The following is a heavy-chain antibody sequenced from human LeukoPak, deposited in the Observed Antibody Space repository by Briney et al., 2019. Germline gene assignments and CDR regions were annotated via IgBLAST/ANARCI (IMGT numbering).Heavy chain of an antibody. D-gene: IGHD6-6*01. J-gene: IGHJ4*02. V-gene: IGHV4-34*01. CDR3: ARGGAARRWYVFYFDY. CDR2: INHSGST. CDR1: GGSISSYY. Sequence: SETPSLTCTVSGGSISSYYWSWIRQPPGKGLEWIGEINHSGSTNYNPSLKGRVTISVDTSKNQFSLKLSSVTAADTAVYYCARGGAARRWYVFYFDYWGQGTLVTVSS.